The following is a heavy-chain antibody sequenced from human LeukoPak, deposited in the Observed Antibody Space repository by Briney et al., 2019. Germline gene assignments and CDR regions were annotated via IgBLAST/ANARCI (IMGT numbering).Heavy chain of an antibody. CDR1: GYTFTSYG. V-gene: IGHV1-18*01. CDR3: ARDPRTQHDYGDYGYYYYYMDV. Sequence: ASVKVSCKASGYTFTSYGISWVRQAPGQGLEWMGWISAYNGNTNYAQKLQSRVTMTTDTSTSTAYMELRSLRSDDTAVYYCARDPRTQHDYGDYGYYYYYMDVWGKGTTVTVSS. CDR2: ISAYNGNT. D-gene: IGHD4-17*01. J-gene: IGHJ6*03.